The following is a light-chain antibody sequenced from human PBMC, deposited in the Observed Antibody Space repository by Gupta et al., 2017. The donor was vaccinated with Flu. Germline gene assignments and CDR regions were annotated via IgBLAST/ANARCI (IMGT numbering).Light chain of an antibody. CDR2: VAS. CDR1: QGISSY. V-gene: IGKV1-9*01. CDR3: QQLNSYPPP. Sequence: NPSPSFLSVSEGDRVTITCRASQGISSYLAWYQQKPGKAPKLLIYVASTLQSGVPSRFSGSGSGTEFTLAISSLQPEDFATYYCQQLNSYPPPFGGGTKVEIK. J-gene: IGKJ4*02.